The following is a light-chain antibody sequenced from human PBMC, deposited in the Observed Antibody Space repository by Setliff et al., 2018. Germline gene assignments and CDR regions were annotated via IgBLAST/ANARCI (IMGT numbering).Light chain of an antibody. Sequence: QSALTQPASVSGSPGQSITISCAGTSSDVGACSHVSWYQQYPGKAPKLMISEVSNRPSGVSYRFSGSKSGNTASLTISGLQAEDEADYYCMSYTTIRTYVFGTGTKVTVL. CDR3: MSYTTIRTYV. V-gene: IGLV2-14*01. CDR1: SSDVGACSH. J-gene: IGLJ1*01. CDR2: EVS.